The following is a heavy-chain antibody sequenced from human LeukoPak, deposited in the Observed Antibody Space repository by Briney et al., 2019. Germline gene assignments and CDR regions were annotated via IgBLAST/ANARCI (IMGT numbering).Heavy chain of an antibody. J-gene: IGHJ3*02. D-gene: IGHD2-15*01. CDR2: IYSGVST. CDR1: GFTVSSNY. Sequence: GGSLRLSCAASGFTVSSNYMSWVRPAPGKGLEWVSVIYSGVSTYYADSVKGRFTISRDNSKNTLYLQMNSLRAEDAAVYYCARVVVAAFDAFDIWGQGTMVTVSS. CDR3: ARVVVAAFDAFDI. V-gene: IGHV3-66*01.